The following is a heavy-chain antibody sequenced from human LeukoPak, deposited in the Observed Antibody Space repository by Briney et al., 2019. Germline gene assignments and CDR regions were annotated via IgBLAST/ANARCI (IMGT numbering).Heavy chain of an antibody. CDR3: AREKAAADPYHFDY. D-gene: IGHD6-13*01. CDR1: GYTFTGYY. J-gene: IGHJ4*02. V-gene: IGHV1-2*02. Sequence: GASVKVSCKASGYTFTGYYMHWVGQAPGQGLQWMGWINPNSGGTNYAQKFQDRVTMTRDTSISTAYMELSRLRSDDTAVYYCAREKAAADPYHFDYWGQGTLVTVSS. CDR2: INPNSGGT.